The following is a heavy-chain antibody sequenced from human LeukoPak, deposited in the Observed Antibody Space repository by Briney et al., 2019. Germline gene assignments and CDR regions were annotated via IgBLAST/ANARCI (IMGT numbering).Heavy chain of an antibody. V-gene: IGHV3-30-3*01. D-gene: IGHD1-26*01. CDR2: ISYDGSNK. Sequence: GGSLRLSCAASGFTFSSYAMHWVRQAPGKGLEWVAVISYDGSNKYYADSVKGRFIISRDNSKNTLYLQMNSLRAEDTAVYYCASRPASETYFAVFDYWGQGTLVTVSS. J-gene: IGHJ4*02. CDR1: GFTFSSYA. CDR3: ASRPASETYFAVFDY.